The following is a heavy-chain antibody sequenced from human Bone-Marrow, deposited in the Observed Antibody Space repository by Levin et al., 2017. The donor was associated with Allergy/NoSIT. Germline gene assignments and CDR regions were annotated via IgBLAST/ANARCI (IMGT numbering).Heavy chain of an antibody. CDR2: IIPSFGAT. D-gene: IGHD2-15*01. CDR3: ARERDPHVEVASATDWFFDL. V-gene: IGHV1-69*13. Sequence: ASVKVSCKASGGTFSGYGISWVRQAPGEGLEWMGAIIPSFGATNYEQKFQGRVTITADQYTSTAYMELSSLRPEDSAVYYCARERDPHVEVASATDWFFDLWGRGTLVTVSS. J-gene: IGHJ2*01. CDR1: GGTFSGYG.